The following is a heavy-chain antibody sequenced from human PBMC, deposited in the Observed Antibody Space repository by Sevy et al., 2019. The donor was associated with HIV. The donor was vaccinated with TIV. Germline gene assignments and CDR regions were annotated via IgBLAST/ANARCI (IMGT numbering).Heavy chain of an antibody. CDR3: VRRGPAGYSSSRYRSYYYYMDV. CDR2: IKQDGSEK. D-gene: IGHD6-13*01. Sequence: GGSLRLSCAASGFTFSSYWMSWVRQAPGKGLEWVANIKQDGSEKYYVDSVKGRFTISRDNAKNSLYLQMNSLRAEDTAVYYCVRRGPAGYSSSRYRSYYYYMDVWGKGTTVTVSS. J-gene: IGHJ6*03. CDR1: GFTFSSYW. V-gene: IGHV3-7*03.